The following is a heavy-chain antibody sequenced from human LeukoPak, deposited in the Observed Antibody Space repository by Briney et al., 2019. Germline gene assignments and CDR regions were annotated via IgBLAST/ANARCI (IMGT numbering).Heavy chain of an antibody. CDR3: ARVERIVVVPAYWFDP. J-gene: IGHJ5*02. D-gene: IGHD2-2*01. CDR1: GYTFTGYY. Sequence: ASVKVSCKASGYTFTGYYMHWVRQAPGQGLEWMGWINPNSGGTNYAQKFQGRVTMTRDTSISTAYMELSRLRSDDTAVYYCARVERIVVVPAYWFDPWGQRTLVTVSS. CDR2: INPNSGGT. V-gene: IGHV1-2*02.